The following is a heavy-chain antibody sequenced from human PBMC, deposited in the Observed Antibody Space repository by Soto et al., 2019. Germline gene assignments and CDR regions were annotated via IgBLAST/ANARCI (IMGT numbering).Heavy chain of an antibody. V-gene: IGHV4-31*03. Sequence: QVQLQESGPGLVKPSQTLSLTCTVSGGSISSGGYYWSWIRQHPGNVLEWIGYIYYSGSTYYNPSLKRRVTISVDTSKNQFSLKLSSVTAAATAVYYCARDPGSPPEWYFDLWGRGTLVTVSS. CDR1: GGSISSGGYY. CDR2: IYYSGST. J-gene: IGHJ2*01. CDR3: ARDPGSPPEWYFDL.